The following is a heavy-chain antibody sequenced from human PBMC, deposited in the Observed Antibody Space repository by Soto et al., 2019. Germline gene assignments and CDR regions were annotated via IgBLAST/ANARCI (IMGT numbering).Heavy chain of an antibody. Sequence: ASVKVSCKTSGYTFTSYAIHWVRQAPGQRLEWMGWISAANGNTRYSQKFQGRVTITRDTSATTAYLELSSLRTEDTAVYYCARPREASSGYYYPGAFDIWGQGTMVTVS. CDR2: ISAANGNT. D-gene: IGHD3-22*01. J-gene: IGHJ3*02. V-gene: IGHV1-3*01. CDR3: ARPREASSGYYYPGAFDI. CDR1: GYTFTSYA.